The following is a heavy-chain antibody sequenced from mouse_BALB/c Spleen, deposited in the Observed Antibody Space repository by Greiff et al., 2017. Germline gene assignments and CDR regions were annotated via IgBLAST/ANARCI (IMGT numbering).Heavy chain of an antibody. J-gene: IGHJ4*01. CDR3: ARGNSYAMDY. CDR2: IYPGDGDT. CDR1: GYTFTSYW. Sequence: QVHVKQSGAELARPGASVKLSCKASGYTFTSYWMQWVKQRPGQGLEWIGAIYPGDGDTRYTQKFKGKATLTADKSSSTAYMQLSSLASEDSAVYYCARGNSYAMDYWGQGTSVTVSS. V-gene: IGHV1-87*01. D-gene: IGHD2-1*01.